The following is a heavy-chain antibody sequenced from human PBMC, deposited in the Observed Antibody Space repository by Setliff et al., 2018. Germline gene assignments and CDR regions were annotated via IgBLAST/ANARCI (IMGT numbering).Heavy chain of an antibody. Sequence: SLRLSCAASGFTFSSYSMNWVRQAPGKGLEWVGRIKSKTDGGTTDYAAPVKGRFTISRDDSKNTLYLQMNSLKTEDTAVYYCTTDIGYSSGWHYYGMDVWGQGTTVTVSS. D-gene: IGHD6-19*01. CDR1: GFTFSSYS. CDR3: TTDIGYSSGWHYYGMDV. J-gene: IGHJ6*02. CDR2: IKSKTDGGTT. V-gene: IGHV3-15*01.